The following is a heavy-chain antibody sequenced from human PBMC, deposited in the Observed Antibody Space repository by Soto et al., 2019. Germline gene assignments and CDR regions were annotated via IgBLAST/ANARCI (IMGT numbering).Heavy chain of an antibody. CDR1: GYSFSSYW. J-gene: IGHJ3*02. D-gene: IGHD5-18*01. V-gene: IGHV5-51*01. CDR2: IYPGDSDT. Sequence: GESLKISCKTSGYSFSSYWIAWVRQMPGKGLEWMGIIYPGDSDTRYSPSFQGQVIISADKSINTAYLQWSTLKASNTDMYYCATLGATARDAFDIWGQGTMVTVS. CDR3: ATLGATARDAFDI.